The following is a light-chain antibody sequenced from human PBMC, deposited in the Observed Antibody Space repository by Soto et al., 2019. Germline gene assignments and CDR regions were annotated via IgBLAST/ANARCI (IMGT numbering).Light chain of an antibody. CDR3: YSYTSSSTVL. V-gene: IGLV2-14*01. CDR1: SSDVGGYNY. CDR2: DVS. Sequence: QSALTQPASVSGSPGQSITISCTGISSDVGGYNYVSWYQQHPDKAPKLMIYDVSNRRSGVSNRFSGSKSGNTASLTISGLQAEDEADYYCYSYTSSSTVLFGRGTKLTVL. J-gene: IGLJ2*01.